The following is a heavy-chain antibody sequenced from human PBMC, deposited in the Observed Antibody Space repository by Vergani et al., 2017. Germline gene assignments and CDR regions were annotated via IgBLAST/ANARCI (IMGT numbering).Heavy chain of an antibody. Sequence: EVQLVESGGGLVQPGGSLRLSCAASGFTFSSYAMSWVRQAPGKGLEWVSAISGSGGSTYYADSVKGRFTNSRDNSKNTLYLQMNSLKTEDTAVYYCTTDQYQLLPIGNYGMDVWGQGTTVTVSS. V-gene: IGHV3-23*04. CDR3: TTDQYQLLPIGNYGMDV. J-gene: IGHJ6*02. CDR2: ISGSGGST. CDR1: GFTFSSYA. D-gene: IGHD2-2*01.